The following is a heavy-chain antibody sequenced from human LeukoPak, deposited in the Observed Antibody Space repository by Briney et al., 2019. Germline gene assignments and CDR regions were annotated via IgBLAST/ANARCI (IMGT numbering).Heavy chain of an antibody. CDR1: GFTFSSYT. CDR2: IKSKTDGGTT. J-gene: IGHJ4*02. V-gene: IGHV3-15*01. CDR3: AKGFGDIVTGVWGPTADY. D-gene: IGHD3-9*01. Sequence: GGSLRLSCAASGFTFSSYTMNWVRQAPGKGPEWVGRIKSKTDGGTTDYATPVKGRFTISRDDSKNTLYLQMNSLRAEDTALYYCAKGFGDIVTGVWGPTADYWGQGALVTVSS.